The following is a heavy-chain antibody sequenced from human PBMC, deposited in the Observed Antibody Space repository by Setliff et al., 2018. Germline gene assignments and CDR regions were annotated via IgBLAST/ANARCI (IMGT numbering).Heavy chain of an antibody. CDR3: ARGYRVTPPRADAFDI. Sequence: VASVKVSCKASGYMFKSYAINWVRQAPGQGLEWVGRIIPLFGTTNFAQEFQGRVTITADESTETTYVDLTSLRSKDTAVYYCARGYRVTPPRADAFDIWGQGTLVTVS. D-gene: IGHD1-1*01. V-gene: IGHV1-69*13. CDR1: GYMFKSYA. J-gene: IGHJ3*02. CDR2: IIPLFGTT.